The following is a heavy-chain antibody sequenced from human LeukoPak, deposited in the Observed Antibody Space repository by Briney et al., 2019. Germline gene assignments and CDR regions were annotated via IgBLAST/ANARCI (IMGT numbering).Heavy chain of an antibody. CDR2: IWFDRTTE. D-gene: IGHD2-15*01. CDR1: RFTFSSYA. CDR3: ARDRGWYDFDP. Sequence: PGGSLRLSCQTSRFTFSSYAMHWVRQAPGKGLEWVAVIWFDRTTEYYADSVRGRFTISRDDSRSTLYLQMNSLRAEDTAVYYCARDRGWYDFDPWGQGTLVTVSS. J-gene: IGHJ5*02. V-gene: IGHV3-33*01.